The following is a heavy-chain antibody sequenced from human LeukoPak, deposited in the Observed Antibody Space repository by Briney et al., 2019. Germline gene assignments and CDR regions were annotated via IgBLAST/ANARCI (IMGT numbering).Heavy chain of an antibody. CDR3: AAGMGRFYYYMDV. V-gene: IGHV3-48*01. D-gene: IGHD3-3*01. CDR2: ISSGSTTI. CDR1: GFTFSSYS. J-gene: IGHJ6*03. Sequence: GGSLRLSCAASGFTFSSYSMNWVRQAPGKGLGWVSYISSGSTTIHYADSVKGRFTISRDNAKNSLYLQMNSLRAEDTAVYHCAAGMGRFYYYMDVWGKGTTVTVSS.